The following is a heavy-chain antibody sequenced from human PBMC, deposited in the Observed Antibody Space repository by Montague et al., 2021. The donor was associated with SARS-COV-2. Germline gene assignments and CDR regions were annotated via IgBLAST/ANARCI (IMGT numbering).Heavy chain of an antibody. D-gene: IGHD5-12*01. CDR1: GDSFSFYF. CDR2: IEYSGST. Sequence: SETLSLTCTVSGDSFSFYFWTWIRQPPGRGLEWIGYIEYSGSTNYNPSLKSRLTMSLDMSSNQFFLELRSVTAADTAVYYCGRVRYSTLTVDSWGHGTLVTVSS. CDR3: GRVRYSTLTVDS. V-gene: IGHV4-59*08. J-gene: IGHJ5*01.